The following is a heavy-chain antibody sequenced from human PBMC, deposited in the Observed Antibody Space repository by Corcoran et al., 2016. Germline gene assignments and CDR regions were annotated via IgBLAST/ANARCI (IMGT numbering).Heavy chain of an antibody. D-gene: IGHD6-13*01. CDR2: IKGGENEK. J-gene: IGHJ4*02. Sequence: EVQLVESGGGLVQPGGSLRLSCAASGFAFDTYWMNWVRQAPGKGLEWVANIKGGENEKYYVDSLKGRFTISRDNGKNLVYLQMNSLRAEDTAVYYCGRSSWNDYWGQGTLVTVSS. CDR3: GRSSWNDY. V-gene: IGHV3-7*01. CDR1: GFAFDTYW.